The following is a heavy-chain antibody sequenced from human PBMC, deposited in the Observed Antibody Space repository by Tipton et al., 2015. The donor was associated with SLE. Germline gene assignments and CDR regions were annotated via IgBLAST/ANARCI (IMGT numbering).Heavy chain of an antibody. CDR1: GFTFSSYG. D-gene: IGHD6-19*01. Sequence: RSLRLSCAASGFTFSSYGMHWVRQAPGKGLEWVAVIWYDGSNKYYADSVKGRFTISRDNSKNTLYLQMNSLRAEDTAVYYCAKGGVKQWLLRGSDAFDIWGQGMMVTVSS. J-gene: IGHJ3*02. CDR3: AKGGVKQWLLRGSDAFDI. V-gene: IGHV3-33*06. CDR2: IWYDGSNK.